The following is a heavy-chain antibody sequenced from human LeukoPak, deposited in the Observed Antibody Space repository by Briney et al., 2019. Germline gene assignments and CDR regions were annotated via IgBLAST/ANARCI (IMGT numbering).Heavy chain of an antibody. CDR1: GGSFSGYY. D-gene: IGHD6-13*01. CDR3: ASVPNSSNWYYKGIRMVYFDY. CDR2: INHSGST. V-gene: IGHV4-34*01. J-gene: IGHJ4*02. Sequence: SETLSLTCAVYGGSFSGYYWSWIRQPPGKGLEWIGEINHSGSTNYNPSLKSRVTISVDTSKNQFSLKLSSVTAADTAVYYCASVPNSSNWYYKGIRMVYFDYWGQGTLVTVSS.